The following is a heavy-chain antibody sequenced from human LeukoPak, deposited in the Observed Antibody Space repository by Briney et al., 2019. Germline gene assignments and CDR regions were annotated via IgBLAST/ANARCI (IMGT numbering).Heavy chain of an antibody. D-gene: IGHD2/OR15-2a*01. Sequence: GGSLRLSCAASGFTFSSYAMTWVRQAPGKGLEWGSVIYNGGSTYYAESVKGRFTISRDNSKTTLYLQMYSLRAEDTAVYYCAKDAGYFSGLSYFDYWGQGTLVTVSS. V-gene: IGHV3-23*03. CDR3: AKDAGYFSGLSYFDY. CDR1: GFTFSSYA. CDR2: IYNGGST. J-gene: IGHJ4*02.